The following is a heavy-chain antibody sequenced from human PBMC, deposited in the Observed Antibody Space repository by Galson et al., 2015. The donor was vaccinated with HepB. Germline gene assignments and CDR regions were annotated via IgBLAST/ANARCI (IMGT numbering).Heavy chain of an antibody. D-gene: IGHD3-9*01. CDR3: ASSGILTGLFQYGMDV. CDR1: GFTFSSYG. V-gene: IGHV3-33*08. J-gene: IGHJ6*02. CDR2: IWYDGSNK. Sequence: SLRLSCAASGFTFSSYGMHWVRQAPGKGLEWVAVIWYDGSNKYYADSVKGRFTISRDNSKNTLYLQMNSLRAEDTAVYYCASSGILTGLFQYGMDVWGQGTTVTVSS.